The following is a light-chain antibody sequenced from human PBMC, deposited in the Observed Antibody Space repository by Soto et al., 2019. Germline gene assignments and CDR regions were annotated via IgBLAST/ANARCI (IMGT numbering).Light chain of an antibody. CDR1: NSNIGRNT. V-gene: IGLV1-44*01. Sequence: QSVLTQPPSASGTPGQRVTISCSGSNSNIGRNTVNWYQQLPGGAPNLLIYSNNERPSGVPDRFSGSKSGTSASLAISGLQSEDEADYYCAAWDESPNVPVFGGGTKLTVL. J-gene: IGLJ2*01. CDR2: SNN. CDR3: AAWDESPNVPV.